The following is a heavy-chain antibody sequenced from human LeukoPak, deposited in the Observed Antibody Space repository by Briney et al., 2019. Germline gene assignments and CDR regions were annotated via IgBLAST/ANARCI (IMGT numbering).Heavy chain of an antibody. CDR3: ARDAKWELLPHAFGV. Sequence: ASVKVSCKASGYTFNSYGITWVRQAPGQGLEWMGWISAYSVNTHYSQKFQGRVNMTTDTSTSTAYMELRSLRSDDTAMYYCARDAKWELLPHAFGVWGQGTMVTVSS. D-gene: IGHD1-26*01. J-gene: IGHJ3*01. CDR1: GYTFNSYG. V-gene: IGHV1-18*01. CDR2: ISAYSVNT.